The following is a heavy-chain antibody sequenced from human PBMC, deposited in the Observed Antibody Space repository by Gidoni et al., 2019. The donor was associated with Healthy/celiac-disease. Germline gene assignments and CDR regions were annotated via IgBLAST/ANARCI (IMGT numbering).Heavy chain of an antibody. CDR3: ARLGVPATLDYGMDV. D-gene: IGHD2-2*01. Sequence: EVQLVQSGAEVKKPGESMTISCKGPGYSFPSYWIGWVRQMPGKGLEWMGIIYPGDSDTRYSPSFQGQVTISADKSISTAYLQWSSLKASDTAMYYCARLGVPATLDYGMDVWGQGTTVTASS. CDR2: IYPGDSDT. J-gene: IGHJ6*02. CDR1: GYSFPSYW. V-gene: IGHV5-51*01.